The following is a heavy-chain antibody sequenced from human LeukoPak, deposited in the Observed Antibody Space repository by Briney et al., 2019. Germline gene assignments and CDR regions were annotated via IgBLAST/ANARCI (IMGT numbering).Heavy chain of an antibody. J-gene: IGHJ4*02. V-gene: IGHV3-66*04. Sequence: GGSLRLSCAASGFTVSSNYMSWVRQAPGKGLEWVSVIYSGGSTYYADSVKGRFTISRDNYKNTLYLQMNSLRAEDTAVYYCAKQLGGSYSSVDYWGQGTLVTVSS. D-gene: IGHD1-26*01. CDR1: GFTVSSNY. CDR3: AKQLGGSYSSVDY. CDR2: IYSGGST.